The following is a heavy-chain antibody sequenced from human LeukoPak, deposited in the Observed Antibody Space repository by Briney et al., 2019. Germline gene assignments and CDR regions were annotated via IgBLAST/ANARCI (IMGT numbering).Heavy chain of an antibody. CDR1: GGTFSSYA. CDR3: ARDASKSPLNGMDV. CDR2: IIPIFGTA. Sequence: ASVKVSCKASGGTFSSYAISWVRQAPGQGLEWMGGIIPIFGTANYAQKFQGRVRITTDESTSTAYMELSSLRSEDTAVYYCARDASKSPLNGMDVWGQGTTVTVSS. V-gene: IGHV1-69*05. J-gene: IGHJ6*02.